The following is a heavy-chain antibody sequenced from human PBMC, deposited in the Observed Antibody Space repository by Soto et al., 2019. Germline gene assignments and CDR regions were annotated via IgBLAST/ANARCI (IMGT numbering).Heavy chain of an antibody. Sequence: QITLKESGPTLVKPTQTLTLTCTFSGFSLTTSGEGVAWIRQHPGTARECLAVIYWDGDERYSPSLKNRLTITTDTSRNQVVLTMTNMDPVDTATYYCAHRGGCSSASCFSNYFDPWGQGTLVTVYS. CDR1: GFSLTTSGEG. CDR3: AHRGGCSSASCFSNYFDP. CDR2: IYWDGDE. V-gene: IGHV2-5*02. J-gene: IGHJ5*02. D-gene: IGHD2-2*01.